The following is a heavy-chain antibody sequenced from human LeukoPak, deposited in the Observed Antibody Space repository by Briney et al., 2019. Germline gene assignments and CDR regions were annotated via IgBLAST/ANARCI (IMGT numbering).Heavy chain of an antibody. CDR3: PRKVVPGEFDP. J-gene: IGHJ5*02. D-gene: IGHD2-8*01. V-gene: IGHV4-4*07. Sequence: GSLRLSCTASGFTFGDYAMSWIRQPAGKGLEWIGRIYTSGSTNYNPSLKSRVTMSVDTSKNQFSLKLSSVTAADTAVYYCPRKVVPGEFDPWGQGTLVTVSS. CDR2: IYTSGST. CDR1: GFTFGDYA.